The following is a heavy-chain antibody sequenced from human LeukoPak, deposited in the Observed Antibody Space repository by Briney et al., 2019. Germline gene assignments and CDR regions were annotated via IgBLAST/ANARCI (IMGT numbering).Heavy chain of an antibody. CDR2: IWYDGSNK. CDR1: GFIFSSYG. V-gene: IGHV3-33*07. CDR3: ARRHYDSSGYVLDS. J-gene: IGHJ4*02. D-gene: IGHD3-22*01. Sequence: PGRSLRLSCAASGFIFSSYGMYWVRQAPGKGLEWVAVIWYDGSNKYYADSVKGRFTISRDNSKNTLYLQMNSLRAEDTAVYYCARRHYDSSGYVLDSWGQGTLVTVSS.